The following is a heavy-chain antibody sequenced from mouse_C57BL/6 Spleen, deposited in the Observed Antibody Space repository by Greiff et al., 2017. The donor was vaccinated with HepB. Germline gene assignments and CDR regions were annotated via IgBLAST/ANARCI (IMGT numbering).Heavy chain of an antibody. CDR3: ANPSGLVTPY. CDR1: GFNIKNTY. D-gene: IGHD2-3*01. J-gene: IGHJ3*01. CDR2: IDPANGNT. V-gene: IGHV14-3*01. Sequence: VQLQQSVAELVRPGASVKLSCTASGFNIKNTYMDWVKQRPEQGLEWIGRIDPANGNTKYAPKFQGKATITADTSSNTAYLQLSSLTSEDTAIYYCANPSGLVTPYWGQGTLVTVSA.